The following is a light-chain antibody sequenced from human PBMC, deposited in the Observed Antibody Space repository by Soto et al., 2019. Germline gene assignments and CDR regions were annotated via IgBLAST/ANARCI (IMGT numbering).Light chain of an antibody. V-gene: IGKV3-20*01. J-gene: IGKJ1*01. CDR2: DAS. CDR1: QSGSSTY. Sequence: EIVLTQSPGTLSLSPGERSTLSCRASQSGSSTYLAWYQQKPGQAPRLLIYDASRRATGIPDRFSGSGSGTDFTLTISRLEPEDFAVYYCQQYGNSPRTFGQGTKVDI. CDR3: QQYGNSPRT.